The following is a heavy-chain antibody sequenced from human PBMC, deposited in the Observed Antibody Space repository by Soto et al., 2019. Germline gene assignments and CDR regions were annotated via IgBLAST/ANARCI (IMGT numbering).Heavy chain of an antibody. V-gene: IGHV3-30-3*01. Sequence: PGGSLRLSCAASGFTFSTYTLHWVRQAPGKGLEWVAVVSFDGSNKYYADSLEGRFTIFRDNSKNTLYLEMNSLRAEDTAVYYCARDYSTTAPFDYWGQGTLVTAPQ. CDR3: ARDYSTTAPFDY. CDR2: VSFDGSNK. D-gene: IGHD2-21*01. J-gene: IGHJ4*02. CDR1: GFTFSTYT.